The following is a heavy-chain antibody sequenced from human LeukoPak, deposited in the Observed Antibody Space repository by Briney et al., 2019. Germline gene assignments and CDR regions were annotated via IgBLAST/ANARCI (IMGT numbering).Heavy chain of an antibody. CDR2: INPNSGVT. D-gene: IGHD4-11*01. J-gene: IGHJ5*01. Sequence: ASVKVSCKASGYTFSGYSMHWVRQAPGQGLEWMGRINPNSGVTYYAQKFQGRVTMTSDTSLTTAYMELSSLTSDDTATYYCARDASNGSAFDSWGQGTLVIVSS. V-gene: IGHV1-2*06. CDR3: ARDASNGSAFDS. CDR1: GYTFSGYS.